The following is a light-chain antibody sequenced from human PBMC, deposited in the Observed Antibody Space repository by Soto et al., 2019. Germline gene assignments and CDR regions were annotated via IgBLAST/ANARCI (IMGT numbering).Light chain of an antibody. CDR1: SSDVGAYNY. V-gene: IGLV2-8*01. CDR2: EVS. CDR3: SSYAGSNNFVV. Sequence: QSALTQPPSASGSPGQSVTISCTGTSSDVGAYNYVSGYQQHPGKAPKLMIYEVSKRPSGVPDRFSGSKSGNTASLTVSGLQAEDEADYYCSSYAGSNNFVVFGGGTKLTVL. J-gene: IGLJ2*01.